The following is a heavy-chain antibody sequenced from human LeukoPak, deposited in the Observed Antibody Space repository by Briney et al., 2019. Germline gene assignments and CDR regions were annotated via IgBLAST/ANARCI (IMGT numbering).Heavy chain of an antibody. J-gene: IGHJ4*02. CDR3: AFEGYNYGYN. V-gene: IGHV1-69*13. D-gene: IGHD5-18*01. Sequence: SVKVSCKASGGTFSSYAINWVRQAPGQGLEWMGGIIPIFGTSNYAHKFQGRVTITADESTSTVYMELSSLRSDDKAIYYCAFEGYNYGYNWGQGTLVTVSS. CDR1: GGTFSSYA. CDR2: IIPIFGTS.